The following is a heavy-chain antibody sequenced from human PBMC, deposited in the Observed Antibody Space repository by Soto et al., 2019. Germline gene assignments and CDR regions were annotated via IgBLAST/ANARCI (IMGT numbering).Heavy chain of an antibody. Sequence: QLQLQESGPGLVKPSETLSLTCTVSGGSISSSSYYWGWIRQPPGKGLEWIGSIYYSGSTYYNPSLKSRDTISVDTSKNQFSLKLSSVTAADTAVYYCARGNGQLVRDTYYYYGMDVWGQGTTVTVSS. D-gene: IGHD6-6*01. CDR2: IYYSGST. CDR3: ARGNGQLVRDTYYYYGMDV. CDR1: GGSISSSSYY. J-gene: IGHJ6*02. V-gene: IGHV4-39*01.